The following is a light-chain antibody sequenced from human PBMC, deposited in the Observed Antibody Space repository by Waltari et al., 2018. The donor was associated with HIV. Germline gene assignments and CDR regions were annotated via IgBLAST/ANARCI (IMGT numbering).Light chain of an antibody. CDR2: KDS. J-gene: IGLJ2*01. V-gene: IGLV3-27*01. CDR3: YSAADNNLGV. CDR1: VLAKKY. Sequence: SYELTQPSSVSVSPGQTARITCSGDVLAKKYARWFQQKPGQAPVLVIYKDSERPSGIPGRFSGSSSGTTVTWTISGAQVEDEADYYCYSAADNNLGVFGGGTKLTVL.